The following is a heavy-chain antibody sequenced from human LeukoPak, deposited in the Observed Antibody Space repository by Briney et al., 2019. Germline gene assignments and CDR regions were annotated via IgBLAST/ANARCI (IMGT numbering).Heavy chain of an antibody. V-gene: IGHV3-30*03. CDR3: AAARPGSPYYFDY. Sequence: HPGGSLRLSCAASGFTFSSYGMHWVRQAPGKGLEWVAVISYDGSNKYYADSVKGRFTISRDNSKNTLYLQMNSLRAEDTAVYYCAAARPGSPYYFDYWGQGTLVTVSS. J-gene: IGHJ4*02. CDR1: GFTFSSYG. D-gene: IGHD6-6*01. CDR2: ISYDGSNK.